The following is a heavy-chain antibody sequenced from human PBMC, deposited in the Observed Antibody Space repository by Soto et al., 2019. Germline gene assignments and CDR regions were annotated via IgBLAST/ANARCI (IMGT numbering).Heavy chain of an antibody. CDR3: AREVQVHTPAFVY. CDR2: ISPMFGAA. V-gene: IGHV1-69*19. CDR1: GGTFNTYA. D-gene: IGHD3-10*01. Sequence: QVQLVQSGAEMKKPGSSVKVSCQSSGGTFNTYAMNWVRQAPGQGPEWMGDISPMFGAANYAPKFQRRVTITADESTGTSYMQLSSSTSEDTALYFCAREVQVHTPAFVYWGQGTLVTVSS. J-gene: IGHJ4*02.